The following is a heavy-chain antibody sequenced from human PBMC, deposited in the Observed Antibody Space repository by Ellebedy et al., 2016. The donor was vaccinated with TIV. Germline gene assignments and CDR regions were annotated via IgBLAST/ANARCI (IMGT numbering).Heavy chain of an antibody. CDR1: GFTFSSYA. D-gene: IGHD3-22*01. CDR2: IYGGGCTT. J-gene: IGHJ4*02. V-gene: IGHV3-23*01. Sequence: GESLKISCAASGFTFSSYAMSWVRQAPGKGLEWVSGIYGGGCTTYYADSVKGRFTISRDNSKNTLSLQMNSLRAEDTDVYYCGRGAPYESSRADYWGQGTLVSVSS. CDR3: GRGAPYESSRADY.